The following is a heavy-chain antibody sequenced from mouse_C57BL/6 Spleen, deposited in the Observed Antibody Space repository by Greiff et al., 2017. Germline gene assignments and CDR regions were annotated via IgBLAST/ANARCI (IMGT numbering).Heavy chain of an antibody. Sequence: EVKLVESGGGLVKPGGSLKLSCAASGFTFSDYGMHWVRQAPEKGLEWVAYISSGSSTIYYADTVKGRFTISRDNAKNTLFLQMTSLRSADTAMYYCARKGTTVSYWYFDVWGTGTTVTVAS. CDR3: ARKGTTVSYWYFDV. J-gene: IGHJ1*03. CDR2: ISSGSSTI. CDR1: GFTFSDYG. V-gene: IGHV5-17*01. D-gene: IGHD1-1*01.